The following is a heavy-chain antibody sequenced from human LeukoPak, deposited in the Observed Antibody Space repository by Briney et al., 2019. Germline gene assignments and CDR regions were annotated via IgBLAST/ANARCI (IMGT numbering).Heavy chain of an antibody. Sequence: GGSLRLSCAASGFTSSSYAMSWVRQAPGKGLEWVSAISGSGGSTYYADSVKGRFTISRDNSKNTLYLQMNSLRAEDTAVYYCAREPSGSYSYYYYYYGMDVWGQGTTVTVSS. CDR1: GFTSSSYA. D-gene: IGHD1-26*01. V-gene: IGHV3-23*01. CDR2: ISGSGGST. J-gene: IGHJ6*02. CDR3: AREPSGSYSYYYYYYGMDV.